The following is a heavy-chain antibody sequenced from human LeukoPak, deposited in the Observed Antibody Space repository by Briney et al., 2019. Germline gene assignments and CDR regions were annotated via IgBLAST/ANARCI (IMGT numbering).Heavy chain of an antibody. CDR2: INWNGGST. V-gene: IGHV3-20*04. D-gene: IGHD5-12*01. CDR1: GFTFDDYG. J-gene: IGHJ4*02. Sequence: GGSLRLSCAASGFTFDDYGMSWVRQAPGKGLEWVSGINWNGGSTGYADSVKGRFTISRDNAKNSLYLQMNSLRAEDTALYYCARAVGYSGYDPEDYWGQGTLVTVSS. CDR3: ARAVGYSGYDPEDY.